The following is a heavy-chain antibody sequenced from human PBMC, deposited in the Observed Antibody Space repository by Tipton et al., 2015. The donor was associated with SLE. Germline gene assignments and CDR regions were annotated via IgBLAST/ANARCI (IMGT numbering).Heavy chain of an antibody. D-gene: IGHD3-10*01. CDR2: ISSSSSYI. CDR1: GFTFSSYG. J-gene: IGHJ1*01. V-gene: IGHV3-21*01. Sequence: SLRLSCAASGFTFSSYGMHWVRQAPGKGLEWVSSISSSSSYIYYADSVKGRFTISRDNAKNSLYLQMNSLRAEDTAVYYCARDGEEQYFQHWGQGTLVTVSS. CDR3: ARDGEEQYFQH.